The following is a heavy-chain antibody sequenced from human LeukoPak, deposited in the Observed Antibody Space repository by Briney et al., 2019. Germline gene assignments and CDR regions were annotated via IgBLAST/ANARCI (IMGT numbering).Heavy chain of an antibody. CDR3: ARGNFADTAMDYYYYYYMDV. D-gene: IGHD5-18*01. J-gene: IGHJ6*03. V-gene: IGHV1-46*01. CDR2: INPSGGST. CDR1: GYTFTSYY. Sequence: ASVKVSCKASGYTFTSYYMHWVRQAPGQGLEWMGIINPSGGSTSYAQKFQGRVTMTRDTSTSTAYMELSSLRSEDTAVYYCARGNFADTAMDYYYYYYMDVWGKGTTVTVSS.